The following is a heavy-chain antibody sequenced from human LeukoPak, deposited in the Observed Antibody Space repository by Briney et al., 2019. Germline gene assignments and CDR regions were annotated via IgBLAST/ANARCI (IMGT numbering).Heavy chain of an antibody. CDR2: ITGSGGST. Sequence: GGSLRLSCAASGFTFSNYAMNWVRRAPGKGLEWVSSITGSGGSTYYADSVKGRFTISRDSSKNTLYLQMNNLRAEDTAVYYCAKGLLVDPGWGQGTLVTVSS. V-gene: IGHV3-23*01. J-gene: IGHJ4*02. D-gene: IGHD2-8*01. CDR1: GFTFSNYA. CDR3: AKGLLVDPG.